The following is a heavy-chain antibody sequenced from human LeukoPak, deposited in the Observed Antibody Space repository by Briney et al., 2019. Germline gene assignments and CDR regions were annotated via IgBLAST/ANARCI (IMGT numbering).Heavy chain of an antibody. V-gene: IGHV1-18*01. CDR1: GYSFTNYG. D-gene: IGHD3-10*01. CDR2: VNGYNGNT. Sequence: ASVKVSCKASGYSFTNYGISWVRLAPGQGLEWVGWVNGYNGNTNYAQKVQDRVTMTTDTSTSTAYMELRSLRSDDTAVYYCARGAGGITMVRGVIPTDAFVIWGQGTMVTVSS. CDR3: ARGAGGITMVRGVIPTDAFVI. J-gene: IGHJ3*02.